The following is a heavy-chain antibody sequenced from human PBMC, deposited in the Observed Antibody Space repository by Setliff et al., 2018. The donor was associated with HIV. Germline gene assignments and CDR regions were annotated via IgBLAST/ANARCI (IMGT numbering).Heavy chain of an antibody. Sequence: SETLSLTCAVSGYSISRDYYWGWIRQPPGKGLEWIGSIYHNGNTYYSPSLKSRVTISVDTSRNQISLKLSSVTAADTAVYYCARDQKGYSYGYFDSWGQGILVTVSS. CDR3: ARDQKGYSYGYFDS. D-gene: IGHD5-18*01. CDR1: GYSISRDYY. V-gene: IGHV4-38-2*02. CDR2: IYHNGNT. J-gene: IGHJ4*02.